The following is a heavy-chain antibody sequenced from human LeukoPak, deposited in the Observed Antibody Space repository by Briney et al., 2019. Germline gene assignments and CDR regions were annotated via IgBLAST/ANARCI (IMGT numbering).Heavy chain of an antibody. CDR2: TNHSGSA. J-gene: IGHJ4*02. D-gene: IGHD3-10*01. Sequence: PSETLSLTCAVYGGSFSIYSWSWIRQPPGKALECIVETNHSGSANYNLPLKSRVTISGDTSKNQFSLKLTSVTAADTAVYYCARAIGEVHHLFDYWGQGTPVTVSS. V-gene: IGHV4-34*01. CDR1: GGSFSIYS. CDR3: ARAIGEVHHLFDY.